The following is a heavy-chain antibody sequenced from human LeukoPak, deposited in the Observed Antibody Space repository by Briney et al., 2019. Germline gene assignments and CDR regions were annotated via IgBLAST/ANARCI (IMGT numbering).Heavy chain of an antibody. CDR1: GFTFSSYW. J-gene: IGHJ3*02. Sequence: PGGSLRLSCAASIASGFTFSSYWMSWVRQAPGKGLEWLANIKQDGSEKHFVDSVKGRFTISRDNAKNSLYLQMNSLRAEDTAVYYCARDHRIVGATGTSDIWGQGTMVTVSS. V-gene: IGHV3-7*01. CDR3: ARDHRIVGATGTSDI. CDR2: IKQDGSEK. D-gene: IGHD1-26*01.